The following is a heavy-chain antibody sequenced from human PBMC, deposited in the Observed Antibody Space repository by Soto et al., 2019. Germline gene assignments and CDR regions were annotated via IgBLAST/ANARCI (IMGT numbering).Heavy chain of an antibody. CDR1: GGTFSSYA. Sequence: QVQLVQSGAEVKKPGSSVKVSCKASGGTFSSYAISWVRQAPGQGLEWMGGIIPIFVTANYAQRFQGRVRIAADESTSTAYMGLSSLRSEDTAVYYWARGGYDAVLAGSLPPFDYWGQGTLVTVSS. CDR2: IIPIFVTA. J-gene: IGHJ4*02. D-gene: IGHD3-9*01. V-gene: IGHV1-69*12. CDR3: ARGGYDAVLAGSLPPFDY.